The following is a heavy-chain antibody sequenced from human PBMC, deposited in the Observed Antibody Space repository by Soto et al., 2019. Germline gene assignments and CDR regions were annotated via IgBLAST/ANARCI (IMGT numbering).Heavy chain of an antibody. Sequence: SETLSLTCTVSGGSISSYYWSWIRQPPGKGLEWIGYIYYSGSTNYNPSLKSRVTISVDTSKNQFSLKLSSVTAADTAVYYCARIPIVVVPAASLGYSSYGMDVWGQGTTVTVSS. D-gene: IGHD2-2*01. CDR1: GGSISSYY. J-gene: IGHJ6*02. CDR2: IYYSGST. CDR3: ARIPIVVVPAASLGYSSYGMDV. V-gene: IGHV4-59*01.